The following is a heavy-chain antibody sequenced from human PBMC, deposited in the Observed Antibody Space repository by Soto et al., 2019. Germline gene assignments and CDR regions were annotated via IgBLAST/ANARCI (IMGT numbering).Heavy chain of an antibody. Sequence: QVRLVQSGAEVAKPGASVKVSCRASGYTFTQFPIYWVRLAPGQRLEWLGWIHTGSGNTKVSQRFQDRVTITRDTSSTTTSLELSRLTSEDTAIYFCRRDPTTFWWGQKTDGLYVWGQGTIVTVSS. J-gene: IGHJ3*01. V-gene: IGHV1-3*04. CDR2: IHTGSGNT. D-gene: IGHD2-21*01. CDR3: RRDPTTFWWGQKTDGLYV. CDR1: GYTFTQFP.